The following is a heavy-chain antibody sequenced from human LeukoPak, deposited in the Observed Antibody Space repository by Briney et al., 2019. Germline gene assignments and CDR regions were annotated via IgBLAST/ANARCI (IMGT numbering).Heavy chain of an antibody. CDR3: ARCRGVTVDY. CDR2: IYYSGST. Sequence: SETLSLTCTVSGGSISSYYWSWIRQPPGKGLEWIGYIYYSGSTNYNPSLKSRVTISVDTSKNQFSLKLSSVTAADTAVYYCARCRGVTVDYWGQGTLVTVSS. J-gene: IGHJ4*02. D-gene: IGHD2-21*02. V-gene: IGHV4-59*01. CDR1: GGSISSYY.